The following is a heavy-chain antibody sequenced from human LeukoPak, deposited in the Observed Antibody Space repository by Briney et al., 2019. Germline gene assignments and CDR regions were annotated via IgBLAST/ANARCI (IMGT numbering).Heavy chain of an antibody. Sequence: SETLSLTCSVTGGSLSSYYWSWIRQPPGQGLEWIGYIYYSGITNYNPSLKSRVTISVDTSKNQFSLKLSSVTAADTAVYYCARLISGVGYFDYWGQGTLVTVSS. CDR3: ARLISGVGYFDY. V-gene: IGHV4-59*08. D-gene: IGHD3-10*01. CDR2: IYYSGIT. J-gene: IGHJ4*02. CDR1: GGSLSSYY.